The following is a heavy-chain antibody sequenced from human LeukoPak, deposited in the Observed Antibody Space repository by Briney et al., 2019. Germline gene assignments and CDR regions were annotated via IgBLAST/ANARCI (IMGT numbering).Heavy chain of an antibody. CDR3: ARRQRGAATLAFDF. J-gene: IGHJ4*02. CDR1: GYIFTSYW. V-gene: IGHV5-10-1*01. D-gene: IGHD2-15*01. Sequence: GESLKISCKGSGYIFTSYWINWVREMPGKGLEWMGRIDPSDSYTNYSPSFQGHVTISADKSISTAYLQWSSLKASDTAMYYCARRQRGAATLAFDFWGQGTLVTVSS. CDR2: IDPSDSYT.